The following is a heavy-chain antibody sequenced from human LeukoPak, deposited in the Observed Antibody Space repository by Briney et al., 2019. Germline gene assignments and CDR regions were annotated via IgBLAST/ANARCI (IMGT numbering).Heavy chain of an antibody. CDR2: VFHSGTT. J-gene: IGHJ4*02. Sequence: SETLSLTCTVSGGSISDSSYHWGWIRRPPGKGMEWLGSVFHSGTTYYNPSLKSRVTISVDTSKNQFSLKLSSVTAADTAVYYCARGSSPFDYWGQGTLVPCPQ. CDR1: GGSISDSSYH. CDR3: ARGSSPFDY. V-gene: IGHV4-39*01.